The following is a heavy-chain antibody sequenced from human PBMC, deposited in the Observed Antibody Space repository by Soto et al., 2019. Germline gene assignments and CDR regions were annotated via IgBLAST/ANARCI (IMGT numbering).Heavy chain of an antibody. Sequence: GGSLRLSCAASGFTFSSYAMHWVRQAPGKGLEWVAVISYDGSNKYYADSVKGRFTISRDNFKNTLYLQMNSLRAEDTAVYYCAREGMITFGGVIGYGVYFDYWGQGTLVTVSS. V-gene: IGHV3-30-3*01. D-gene: IGHD3-16*02. J-gene: IGHJ4*02. CDR1: GFTFSSYA. CDR3: AREGMITFGGVIGYGVYFDY. CDR2: ISYDGSNK.